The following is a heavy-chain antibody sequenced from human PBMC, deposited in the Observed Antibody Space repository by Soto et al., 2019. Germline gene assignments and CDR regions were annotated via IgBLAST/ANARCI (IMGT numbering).Heavy chain of an antibody. D-gene: IGHD2-2*01. CDR1: GGSISSSSYY. V-gene: IGHV4-39*01. CDR3: AQKSRIPAAPRGLYYFDY. J-gene: IGHJ4*02. Sequence: QLQLQESGPGLVKPSETLSLTCTVSGGSISSSSYYWGWIRQPPGKGLEWIGSLYHSGSTYYNPSLKSRVTISVDTSKNQFSLKLNSLTAADTAVYYCAQKSRIPAAPRGLYYFDYWGQGTLVTVSS. CDR2: LYHSGST.